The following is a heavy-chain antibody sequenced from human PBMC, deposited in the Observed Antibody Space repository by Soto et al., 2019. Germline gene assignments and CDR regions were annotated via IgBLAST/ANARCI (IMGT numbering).Heavy chain of an antibody. J-gene: IGHJ3*01. V-gene: IGHV3-53*01. CDR3: ATWHEREHAFDV. D-gene: IGHD1-1*01. Sequence: DVQLVESGGGLIQPGESLRLSCAAFGLTISGKKYVAWVRQAPGKGLEWVSALYDVDGSFYADSVTGRFTTSGDSSKTTVSLQMNDLRPDDTAVYYCATWHEREHAFDVWGQGTTVTISS. CDR2: LYDVDGS. CDR1: GLTISGKKY.